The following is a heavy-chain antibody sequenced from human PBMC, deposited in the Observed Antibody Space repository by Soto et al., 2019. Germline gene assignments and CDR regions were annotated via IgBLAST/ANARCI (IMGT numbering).Heavy chain of an antibody. J-gene: IGHJ4*02. CDR1: GGSISSYY. V-gene: IGHV4-59*04. Sequence: SETLSLTCTVSGGSISSYYWSWIRQPPGKGLEWIGYIYHSGSTYYNPSLKSRVTISVDRSKNQFSLKLSSVTAADTAVYYCARHVRHSSGWNDYWGQGTLVTVSS. CDR2: IYHSGST. D-gene: IGHD6-19*01. CDR3: ARHVRHSSGWNDY.